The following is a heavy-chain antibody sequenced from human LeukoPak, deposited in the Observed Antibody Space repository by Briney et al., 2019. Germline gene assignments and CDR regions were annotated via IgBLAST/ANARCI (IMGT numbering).Heavy chain of an antibody. V-gene: IGHV1-8*01. CDR1: GYTFTSYD. CDR2: MNPNSGNT. Sequence: GASVKASCKASGYTFTSYDINWVRQATGQGLEWMGWMNPNSGNTGYAQKFQGRVTMTRNTSISTAYMELSSLRSEDTAVYYCARAMYDILDWFDPWGQGTLVTVSS. J-gene: IGHJ5*02. CDR3: ARAMYDILDWFDP. D-gene: IGHD3-9*01.